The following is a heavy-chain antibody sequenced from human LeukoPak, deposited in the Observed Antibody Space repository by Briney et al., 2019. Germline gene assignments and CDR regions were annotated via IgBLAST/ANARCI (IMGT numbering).Heavy chain of an antibody. J-gene: IGHJ6*03. CDR2: IYYSGNT. V-gene: IGHV4-59*08. D-gene: IGHD4-23*01. CDR1: GGSISSYY. CDR3: ARVNYGGKIYYYYYMDV. Sequence: SETLSLTCTVSGGSISSYYWSWIRQSPGKGLEWIGYIYYSGNTNYNPSLKSRVTISVDTSKNQFSLKLSSVTAADTAVYYCARVNYGGKIYYYYYMDVWGKGTTVTVSS.